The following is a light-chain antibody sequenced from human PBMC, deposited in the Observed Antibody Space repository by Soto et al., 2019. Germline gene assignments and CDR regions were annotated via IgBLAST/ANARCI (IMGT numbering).Light chain of an antibody. J-gene: IGLJ3*02. CDR1: SSDVGAYNY. CDR2: EVS. CDR3: CSYTSSSTLL. V-gene: IGLV2-14*01. Sequence: QSALTQPASVSGSPGQSITISCTGTSSDVGAYNYVSWYQQHPGKAPKLMIYEVSNRPSGVSNRFSGSKSGNTASPTISGLQAEDEADYYCCSYTSSSTLLFGGGTKLSVL.